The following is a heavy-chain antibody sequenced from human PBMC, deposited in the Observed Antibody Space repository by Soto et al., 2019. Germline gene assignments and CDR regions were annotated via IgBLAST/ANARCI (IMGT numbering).Heavy chain of an antibody. J-gene: IGHJ6*02. Sequence: QVQLVQSGAELKKPGSSVKVSCRSGGDTFSSYTVSWVRQAPGQGLEWMGRVIPVLGVTNYARKFQGRVSITAEKSTSTAYLELRSLTSEDRGVYYCARRRYCGADCYSQYYYGMDIWGQGTTVTVSS. CDR1: GDTFSSYT. V-gene: IGHV1-69*02. CDR2: VIPVLGVT. D-gene: IGHD2-21*02. CDR3: ARRRYCGADCYSQYYYGMDI.